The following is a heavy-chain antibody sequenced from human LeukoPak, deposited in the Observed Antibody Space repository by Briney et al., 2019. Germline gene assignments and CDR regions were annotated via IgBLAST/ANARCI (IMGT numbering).Heavy chain of an antibody. CDR3: ARVYYHSVVDSCFDY. Sequence: SETLSLTCTVSGGSISTSSYYWGWIRQPPGKGLECIGNIYYSGSTYYNPSLKSRVTISVDTSKNQFSLKLSSVTAADTAVYYCARVYYHSVVDSCFDYWGQGTLVTVSS. CDR1: GGSISTSSYY. V-gene: IGHV4-39*07. CDR2: IYYSGST. D-gene: IGHD3-22*01. J-gene: IGHJ4*02.